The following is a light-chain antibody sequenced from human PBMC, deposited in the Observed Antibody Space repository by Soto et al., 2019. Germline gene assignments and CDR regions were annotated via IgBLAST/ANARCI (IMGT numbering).Light chain of an antibody. CDR1: SSDVGGYNH. J-gene: IGLJ1*01. CDR2: DVS. CDR3: GSYTSITTYV. Sequence: QSVLTQPASVSGSPGQSITISCTGTSSDVGGYNHVSWFQFHPGKAPKLMIYDVSNRPSGVSNRFSGSKSGNTASLTISGLQAEDEADYYCGSYTSITTYVFGTGTKSPS. V-gene: IGLV2-14*03.